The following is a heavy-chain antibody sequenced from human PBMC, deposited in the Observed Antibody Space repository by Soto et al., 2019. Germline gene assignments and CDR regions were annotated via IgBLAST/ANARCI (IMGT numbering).Heavy chain of an antibody. CDR3: AKWPTVAGTGIFDY. V-gene: IGHV3-23*01. Sequence: EVQLLESGGGLVQPGGPRRLSWAASGFPFTAYAMSWVRRVPGKGLEWVSAISGSGGSTYYADSVKGRFTIARDNSKNTLYLQMNSLRAEATAVYYCAKWPTVAGTGIFDYWGQGTLVTVSS. J-gene: IGHJ4*02. CDR2: ISGSGGST. D-gene: IGHD6-19*01. CDR1: GFPFTAYA.